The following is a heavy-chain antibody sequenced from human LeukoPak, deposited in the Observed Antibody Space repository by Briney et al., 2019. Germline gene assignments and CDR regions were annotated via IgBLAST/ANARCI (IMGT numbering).Heavy chain of an antibody. V-gene: IGHV4-59*01. CDR2: IYYSGST. Sequence: SETLSLTCTVSGGSISSYYWSWIRQPPGKGLEWIGYIYYSGSTNYNPSLKSRVTISVDTSKNQFSLKLSSVTAADTAVYYCARGPVYSSGWYNWFDPWGLGTLVTVSS. CDR1: GGSISSYY. J-gene: IGHJ5*02. CDR3: ARGPVYSSGWYNWFDP. D-gene: IGHD6-19*01.